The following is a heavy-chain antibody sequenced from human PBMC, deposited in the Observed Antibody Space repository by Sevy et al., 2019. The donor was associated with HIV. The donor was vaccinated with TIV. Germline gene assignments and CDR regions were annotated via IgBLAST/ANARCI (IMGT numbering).Heavy chain of an antibody. CDR2: IFNGGST. V-gene: IGHV3-53*01. J-gene: IGHJ6*02. D-gene: IGHD3-3*01. Sequence: GGSLRLSCAVSGFTVSSNYMTWVRQAPGKGLEWVSVIFNGGSTYYADSVKGRFTISRDNSRNTLSLQMNSLRAEDTAVYYCARGMILEGSWCGMDVWGQGTTVTVSS. CDR1: GFTVSSNY. CDR3: ARGMILEGSWCGMDV.